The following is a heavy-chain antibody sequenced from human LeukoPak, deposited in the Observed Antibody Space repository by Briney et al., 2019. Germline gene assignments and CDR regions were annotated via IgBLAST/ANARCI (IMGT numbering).Heavy chain of an antibody. CDR1: SYTFSSYG. D-gene: IGHD2-2*01. CDR2: VSGYNDNT. CDR3: ARGDVVVPAAMYY. J-gene: IGHJ4*02. Sequence: ASVKVSCKASSYTFSSYGISWVRQAPGQGLEWMGWVSGYNDNTNYAQRLQGRVTMTTDTSTTTAHMELRSLTSDDTAVYYCARGDVVVPAAMYYWGQGTLVTVSS. V-gene: IGHV1-18*01.